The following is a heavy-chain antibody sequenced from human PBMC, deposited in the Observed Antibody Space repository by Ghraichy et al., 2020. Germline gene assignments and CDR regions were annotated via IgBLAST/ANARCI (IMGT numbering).Heavy chain of an antibody. Sequence: SETLSLTCTVSGGSISSSSYYWGRIRQPPGKGLEWIGSIYYSGSTYYNPSLKSRVTISVDTSKNQFSLKLSSVTAADTAVYYCARRTGEYEYYYDSSGYPSNSGFVGNFDYWGQGTLVTVSS. J-gene: IGHJ4*02. CDR1: GGSISSSSYY. V-gene: IGHV4-39*01. CDR3: ARRTGEYEYYYDSSGYPSNSGFVGNFDY. D-gene: IGHD3-22*01. CDR2: IYYSGST.